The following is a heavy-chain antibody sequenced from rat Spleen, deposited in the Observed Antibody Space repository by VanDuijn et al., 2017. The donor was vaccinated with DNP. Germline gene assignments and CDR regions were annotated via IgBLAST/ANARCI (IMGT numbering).Heavy chain of an antibody. V-gene: IGHV3-1*01. CDR3: ARLHYGLDY. D-gene: IGHD1-11*01. J-gene: IGHJ2*01. CDR1: GYSITSYY. Sequence: EVQLQESGPGLVKPSQSLSLTCSVTGYSITSYYWGWIRKFPGNKMEYIGHISYSGSTNYNPSLKSRIYITRDTYKNQFFLQVRSATTEDTATYYCARLHYGLDYWGQGIMVTVSS. CDR2: ISYSGST.